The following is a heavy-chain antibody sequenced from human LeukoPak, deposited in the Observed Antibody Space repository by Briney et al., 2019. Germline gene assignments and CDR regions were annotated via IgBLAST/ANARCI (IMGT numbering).Heavy chain of an antibody. J-gene: IGHJ4*02. V-gene: IGHV4-59*01. CDR3: ARDVGEYCSSTNCYASHY. Sequence: SETLSLTCTVSGGSISSYYWSWIRQPPGKGLEWIGYIYYSGSTNYNPSLKSRVTISVDTSKNQFSLKLSSVTAADTAVYYCARDVGEYCSSTNCYASHYWGQGTLVTVSS. CDR2: IYYSGST. D-gene: IGHD2-2*01. CDR1: GGSISSYY.